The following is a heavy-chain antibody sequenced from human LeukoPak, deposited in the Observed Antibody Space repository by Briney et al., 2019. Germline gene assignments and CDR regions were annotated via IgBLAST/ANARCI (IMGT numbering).Heavy chain of an antibody. V-gene: IGHV3-21*01. CDR1: GLTFRCYI. D-gene: IGHD3-10*01. CDR2: ISSSRNYI. Sequence: GGALRLSCVSSGLTFRCYIMNWVRQAPGKGLECVSYISSSRNYIYNADSVTGQFTITRYNAKNLLSMEMTTRRAEDRAVHYGARRRLDLLYCDLWGGGTLVTVPS. J-gene: IGHJ2*01. CDR3: ARRRLDLLYCDL.